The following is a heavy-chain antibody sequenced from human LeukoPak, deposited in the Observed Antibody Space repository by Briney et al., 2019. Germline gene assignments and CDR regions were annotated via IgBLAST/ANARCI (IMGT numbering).Heavy chain of an antibody. V-gene: IGHV3-23*01. Sequence: PGGSLRLSCAASGFTFSSYAMTWVRQAPGKGLQWVSDISGNGYSIYYADSLKGRFTISRDNSKDTLYLQMNSLRAEDTAVYYCATNSSNWYIDQWGQGTLVTVSS. CDR2: ISGNGYSI. CDR1: GFTFSSYA. CDR3: ATNSSNWYIDQ. D-gene: IGHD6-13*01. J-gene: IGHJ4*02.